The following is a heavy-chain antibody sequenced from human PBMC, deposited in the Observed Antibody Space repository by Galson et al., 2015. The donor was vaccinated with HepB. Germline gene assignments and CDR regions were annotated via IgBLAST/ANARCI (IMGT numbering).Heavy chain of an antibody. V-gene: IGHV4-34*01. D-gene: IGHD2-15*01. CDR2: INHSGST. J-gene: IGHJ4*02. Sequence: SETLSLTCAVYGGSFSGYYWSWIRQPLGKGLEWIGEINHSGSTNYNPSLKSRVTISVDTSKNQFSLKLSSVTAADTAVYYCARCVDIVVVVAGPQFDYWGQGTLVTVSS. CDR1: GGSFSGYY. CDR3: ARCVDIVVVVAGPQFDY.